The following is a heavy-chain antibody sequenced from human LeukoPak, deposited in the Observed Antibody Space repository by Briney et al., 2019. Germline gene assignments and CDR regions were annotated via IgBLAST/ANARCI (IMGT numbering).Heavy chain of an antibody. Sequence: ASVKVSCKASGGTFSSYAISWVRQAPGQGLEWMGGIIPTFGTANYAQKFQGRVTITADEPTSTAYMELSSLRSEDTAVYYCAREIAARPLWGYYYYYYMDVWGKGTTVTVSS. D-gene: IGHD6-6*01. CDR3: AREIAARPLWGYYYYYYMDV. CDR2: IIPTFGTA. CDR1: GGTFSSYA. J-gene: IGHJ6*03. V-gene: IGHV1-69*13.